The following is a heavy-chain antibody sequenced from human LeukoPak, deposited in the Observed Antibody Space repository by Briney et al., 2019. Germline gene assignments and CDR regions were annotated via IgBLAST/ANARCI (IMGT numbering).Heavy chain of an antibody. D-gene: IGHD6-6*01. Sequence: SETLSLTCTVSGGSISSYYWSWIRQPAGKGLEWIGRIYTSGSTNYNPSLKSRVTMSVDTSKNQFSLKLSSVTAADTAVYYCARVSTEYSSSSAYYYYYMDVWGKGTTVTVSS. CDR1: GGSISSYY. CDR2: IYTSGST. CDR3: ARVSTEYSSSSAYYYYYMDV. J-gene: IGHJ6*03. V-gene: IGHV4-4*07.